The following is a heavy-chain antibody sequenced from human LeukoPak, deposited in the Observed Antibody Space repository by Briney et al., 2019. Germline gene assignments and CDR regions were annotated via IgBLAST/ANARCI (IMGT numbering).Heavy chain of an antibody. J-gene: IGHJ4*02. CDR3: AKVRHDSSGYYLDFDY. V-gene: IGHV3-23*01. Sequence: GGSLRLFCAASGFTFSSYAMSWVRQAPGKGLEWVSAISGSGGNTYYADSVKGRFTISRNSSKTTLYLQMNSLRAEDTAVYYCAKVRHDSSGYYLDFDYWGQGTLVTVSS. D-gene: IGHD3-22*01. CDR1: GFTFSSYA. CDR2: ISGSGGNT.